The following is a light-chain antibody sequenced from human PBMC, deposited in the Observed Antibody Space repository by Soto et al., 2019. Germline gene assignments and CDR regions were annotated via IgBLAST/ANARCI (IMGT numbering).Light chain of an antibody. V-gene: IGKV3-15*01. CDR2: GAS. CDR1: QSVSSN. Sequence: EIVLTQSPGTLSVSPGERATLSCRASQSVSSNLAWYQQKPGQAPRLLIYGASTRATGIPARFSGSGSGTEFTLTISSLQSEDFAVYYCQQSYSTPRTFGQGTKVDI. CDR3: QQSYSTPRT. J-gene: IGKJ1*01.